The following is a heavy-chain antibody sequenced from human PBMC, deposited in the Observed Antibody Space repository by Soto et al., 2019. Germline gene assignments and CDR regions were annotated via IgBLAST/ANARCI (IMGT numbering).Heavy chain of an antibody. CDR3: ARGSYGAGSDY. CDR1: GGSISSGDYS. J-gene: IGHJ4*02. V-gene: IGHV4-30-2*01. Sequence: ASETLSLTCAVSGGSISSGDYSWSWIRHPPGKGLELIGYVFHSGSTYYSPSLKSRVTISIDGSKNQFSLKLTSVTAADTAVYYCARGSYGAGSDYWGQGTLVTVSS. D-gene: IGHD3-10*01. CDR2: VFHSGST.